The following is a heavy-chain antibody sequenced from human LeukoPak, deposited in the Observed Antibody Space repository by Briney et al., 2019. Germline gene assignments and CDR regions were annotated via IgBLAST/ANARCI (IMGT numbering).Heavy chain of an antibody. CDR3: ARSNDIVVVPAAIGAFDI. J-gene: IGHJ3*02. V-gene: IGHV3-53*01. CDR1: GYTFTSYG. CDR2: IYSGGST. Sequence: GASVKVSCKASGYTFTSYGISWVRQAPGKGLEWVSVIYSGGSTYYADSVKGRFTISRDNAKNSLYLQMNSLRAEDTAVYYCARSNDIVVVPAAIGAFDIWGQGTMVTVSS. D-gene: IGHD2-2*01.